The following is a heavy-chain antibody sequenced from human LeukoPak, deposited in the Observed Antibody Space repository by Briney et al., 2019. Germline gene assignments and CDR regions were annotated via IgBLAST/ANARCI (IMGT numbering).Heavy chain of an antibody. CDR3: ATDRGAAAGTFIIDDNWFDP. CDR1: GYTLTELS. D-gene: IGHD6-13*01. CDR2: FDPEDGET. Sequence: ASVKVSCKVSGYTLTELSMHWVRQAPGKGLEWMGGFDPEDGETIYAQKFQGRVTMTEDTSTDTAYMELSSLRSEDTAVYYCATDRGAAAGTFIIDDNWFDPWGQGTLVTVSS. J-gene: IGHJ5*02. V-gene: IGHV1-24*01.